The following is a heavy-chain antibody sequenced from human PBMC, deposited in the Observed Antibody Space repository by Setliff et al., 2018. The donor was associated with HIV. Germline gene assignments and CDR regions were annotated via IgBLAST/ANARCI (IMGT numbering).Heavy chain of an antibody. J-gene: IGHJ3*01. CDR3: AKLDYYDYSGSWARKSAIDF. CDR1: GFNFGDYY. CDR2: ISRTSTYT. V-gene: IGHV3-11*03. Sequence: GSLRLSCAASGFNFGDYYMTWIRQAPGKGLEWVAYISRTSTYTNYADSVKGRFAISRDNAKDLLYLQMNSLSAEDTAIYYCAKLDYYDYSGSWARKSAIDFWGRGTMVTVSS. D-gene: IGHD3-22*01.